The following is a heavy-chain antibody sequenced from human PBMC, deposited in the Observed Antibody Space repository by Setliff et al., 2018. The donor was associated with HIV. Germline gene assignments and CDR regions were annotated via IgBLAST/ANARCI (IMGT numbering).Heavy chain of an antibody. Sequence: GGSLRLSCAVSGFTFSSHWMSWVRQAPGKGPEWLGHIKSKKNGETVAYAASVKGRFTISRDDSKNTAFLQMNSLKTEDTAVYYCTPITGYYMDVWGKGTTVTVSS. CDR2: IKSKKNGETV. J-gene: IGHJ6*03. CDR3: TPITGYYMDV. D-gene: IGHD1-20*01. V-gene: IGHV3-15*01. CDR1: GFTFSSHW.